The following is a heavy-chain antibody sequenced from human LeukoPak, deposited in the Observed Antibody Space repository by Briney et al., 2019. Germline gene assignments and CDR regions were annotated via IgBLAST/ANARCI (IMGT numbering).Heavy chain of an antibody. CDR3: ASHLSTTGTTTNDY. Sequence: PGASLRLSCAASGFTFSSYSMNWVRQAPGKGLEWVSSISSSSSYIYYADSVKGRFTISRDNAKNSLYLQMNSLRAEDTAVYYCASHLSTTGTTTNDYWGQGTLVTVSS. CDR2: ISSSSSYI. J-gene: IGHJ4*02. V-gene: IGHV3-21*01. D-gene: IGHD1-1*01. CDR1: GFTFSSYS.